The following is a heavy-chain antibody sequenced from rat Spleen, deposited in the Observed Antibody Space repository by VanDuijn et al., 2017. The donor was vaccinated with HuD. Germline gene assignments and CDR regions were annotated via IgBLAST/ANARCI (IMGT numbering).Heavy chain of an antibody. CDR1: GYSITSNY. V-gene: IGHV3-1*01. CDR2: ITYSGTT. CDR3: ARSGLSPGWYVDF. D-gene: IGHD1-4*01. J-gene: IGHJ1*01. Sequence: EVQLQESGPGLVKPSQSLSLTCSVTGYSITSNYWGWIRKFPGNKMEWMGYITYSGTTTYNPSLKSRISITRDTSKNQFFLQLNSVTTEDTATYYCARSGLSPGWYVDFWGPGTMVTVSS.